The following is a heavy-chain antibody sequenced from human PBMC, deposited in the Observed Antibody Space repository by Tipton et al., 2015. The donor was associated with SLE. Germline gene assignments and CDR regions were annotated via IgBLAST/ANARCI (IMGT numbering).Heavy chain of an antibody. J-gene: IGHJ4*02. V-gene: IGHV4-38-2*01. CDR2: FYHRGTT. D-gene: IGHD2/OR15-2a*01. CDR1: GHSISSGFY. Sequence: TLSLTCSVSGHSISSGFYWGWIRQSPGKGLEGIGNFYHRGTTYYNPSLKSRVTISADTSKNHLSLKLTSVTAADTAVYFCARSSSVRTLLWPTFAYWGQGTLVTVSS. CDR3: ARSSSVRTLLWPTFAY.